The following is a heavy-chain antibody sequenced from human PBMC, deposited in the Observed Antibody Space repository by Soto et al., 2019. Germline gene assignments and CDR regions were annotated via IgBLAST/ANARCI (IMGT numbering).Heavy chain of an antibody. Sequence: SVKVSCKASGGTFSSYAISWVRQAPGQGLEWMGGIIPIFGTANYAQKFQGRVTITADKSTSTAYMELSSLRSEDTSVYYCARSEWLRSAGYYYYGMDVWGQGTTVTVSS. CDR2: IIPIFGTA. J-gene: IGHJ6*02. CDR3: ARSEWLRSAGYYYYGMDV. D-gene: IGHD5-12*01. CDR1: GGTFSSYA. V-gene: IGHV1-69*06.